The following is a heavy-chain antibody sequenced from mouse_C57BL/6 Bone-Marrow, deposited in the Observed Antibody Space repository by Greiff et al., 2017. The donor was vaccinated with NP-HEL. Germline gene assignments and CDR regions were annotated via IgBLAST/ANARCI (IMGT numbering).Heavy chain of an antibody. D-gene: IGHD2-4*01. Sequence: VQLQQSGPELVKPGASVKISCKASGYTFTDYYMNWVKQSHGKSLEWIGDINPNNGGTSYNQKFKGKATLTVDKSSSTAYMELRSLTSEDSAVYYCARATYYDYDGAMDFWGQGTSGTVSS. CDR3: ARATYYDYDGAMDF. V-gene: IGHV1-26*01. CDR2: INPNNGGT. CDR1: GYTFTDYY. J-gene: IGHJ4*01.